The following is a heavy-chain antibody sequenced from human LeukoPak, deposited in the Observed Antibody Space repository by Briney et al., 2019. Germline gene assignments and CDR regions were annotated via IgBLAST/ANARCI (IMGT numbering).Heavy chain of an antibody. Sequence: AGGSLRLSCAASGFTFSSYWMHWVRQAPGKGLVWVSRINTDGSSTSYADSVKGRFTISRDNAKNTLYLQMNSLRAEDTAVYYCARYCSSTSCYEDYYYYYYMDVWGQGTTVTVSS. CDR1: GFTFSSYW. CDR3: ARYCSSTSCYEDYYYYYYMDV. V-gene: IGHV3-74*01. J-gene: IGHJ6*03. CDR2: INTDGSST. D-gene: IGHD2-2*01.